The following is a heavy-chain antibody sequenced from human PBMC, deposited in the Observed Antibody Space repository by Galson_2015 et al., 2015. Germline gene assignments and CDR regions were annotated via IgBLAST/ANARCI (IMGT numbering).Heavy chain of an antibody. D-gene: IGHD2-21*02. CDR2: IRPNGEIT. V-gene: IGHV3-74*01. J-gene: IGHJ6*02. CDR1: GFTLSSYW. CDR3: TRGCTAIRCPADV. Sequence: SLRLSCAASGFTLSSYWMHWVRQAPGTGLVWVSQIRPNGEITTYADSLKGRFTISRDNARDTVHLQMNNLGAGDPAVYYCTRGCTAIRCPADVWGQGTTVTVSS.